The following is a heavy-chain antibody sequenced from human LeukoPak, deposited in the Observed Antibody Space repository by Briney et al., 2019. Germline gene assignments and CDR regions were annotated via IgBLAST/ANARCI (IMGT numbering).Heavy chain of an antibody. D-gene: IGHD3-3*01. CDR2: IYDSGTA. J-gene: IGHJ2*01. Sequence: SETLSLTCTVSGGSISGYYWNWIRQSPGKGLEWIGYIYDSGTASYNPSLKSRVAISIDTSKNQFSLKVNSLTAADTALYFCARKNFYPSWYFDVWGRGTLVTVSS. V-gene: IGHV4-59*08. CDR3: ARKNFYPSWYFDV. CDR1: GGSISGYY.